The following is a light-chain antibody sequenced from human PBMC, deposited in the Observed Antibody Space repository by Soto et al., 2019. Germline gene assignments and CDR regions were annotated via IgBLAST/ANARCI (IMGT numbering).Light chain of an antibody. CDR1: SSDVCGYNY. Sequence: QSVLTQPASVSGSPGQSITISCTGNSSDVCGYNYVSWYQQHPGKAPKFMIYDVSNRPSGVSTRFSGSKSGNTASLTISGLQAEDEADYYCNSYTTSNTRQIVFGTGTKVTV. CDR2: DVS. J-gene: IGLJ1*01. V-gene: IGLV2-14*01. CDR3: NSYTTSNTRQIV.